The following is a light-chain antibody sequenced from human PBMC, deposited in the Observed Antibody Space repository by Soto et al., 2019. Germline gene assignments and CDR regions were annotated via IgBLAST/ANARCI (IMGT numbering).Light chain of an antibody. J-gene: IGKJ1*01. Sequence: DIQMTQSPSTLSASVGDRVTITCRASQSTSTWLAWYQQRPGKTPKLLISEASKLESGVPSRFSGSGSGTEFILTLSSLQPDDFATYYCQQYITYPYAFGHGTKVEIK. CDR2: EAS. V-gene: IGKV1-5*03. CDR1: QSTSTW. CDR3: QQYITYPYA.